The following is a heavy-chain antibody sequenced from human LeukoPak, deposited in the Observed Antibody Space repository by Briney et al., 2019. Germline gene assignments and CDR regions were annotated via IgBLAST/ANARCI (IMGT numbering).Heavy chain of an antibody. CDR3: ARESNRDPAGHVRGVNSRPHYYYYMDV. CDR1: GGSVSSSSYY. Sequence: ETLSLTCTVSGGSVSSSSYYWGWIRQPPGTGLEWVSVIYSGGSTYYADSVKGRFTISRDNSKNTLYLQMNSLRAEDTAVYYCARESNRDPAGHVRGVNSRPHYYYYMDVWGKGTTVTISS. V-gene: IGHV3-53*01. D-gene: IGHD3-10*01. CDR2: IYSGGST. J-gene: IGHJ6*03.